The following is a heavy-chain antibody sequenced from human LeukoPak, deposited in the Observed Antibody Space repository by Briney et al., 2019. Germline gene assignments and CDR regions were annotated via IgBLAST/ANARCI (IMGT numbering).Heavy chain of an antibody. CDR2: INSDGSTT. CDR1: GFTFSNYW. D-gene: IGHD6-13*01. J-gene: IGHJ4*02. V-gene: IGHV3-74*01. Sequence: PGGSRRLSCAASGFTFSNYWMHWVRQAPGKGLVWASRINSDGSTTTYADSVKGRFTISRDNAKNRLYLQMNSLRAEDAAVYYCARGYSGYRVDYWGQGTLVTVSS. CDR3: ARGYSGYRVDY.